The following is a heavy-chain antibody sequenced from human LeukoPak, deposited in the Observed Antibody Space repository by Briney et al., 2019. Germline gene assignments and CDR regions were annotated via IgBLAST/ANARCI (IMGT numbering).Heavy chain of an antibody. J-gene: IGHJ4*02. D-gene: IGHD3-9*01. V-gene: IGHV1-18*04. CDR3: ARAPLRYFDWLNYYFDY. Sequence: ASVKVSCKTSGYTFTGYYMHWVRQAPGQGPEWMGWISAYNGNTNYAQKLQGRVTMTTDTSTSTAYMELRSLRSDDTAVYYCARAPLRYFDWLNYYFDYWGQGTLVTVSS. CDR2: ISAYNGNT. CDR1: GYTFTGYY.